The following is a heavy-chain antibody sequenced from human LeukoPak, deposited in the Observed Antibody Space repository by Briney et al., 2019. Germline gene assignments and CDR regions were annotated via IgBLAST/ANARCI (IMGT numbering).Heavy chain of an antibody. D-gene: IGHD3-10*01. CDR3: ARGFGGYAGSYPGH. V-gene: IGHV1-69*05. CDR2: IITILCTA. CDR1: GGTFISYA. J-gene: IGHJ4*02. Sequence: SVKVSCRASGGTFISYAMSWVRQAPGQGLEWMGGIITILCTANYAQQFQGGVTITTDEPTSTAYMSITSLRAEDAAVYDCARGFGGYAGSYPGHWGQGTLVTVSS.